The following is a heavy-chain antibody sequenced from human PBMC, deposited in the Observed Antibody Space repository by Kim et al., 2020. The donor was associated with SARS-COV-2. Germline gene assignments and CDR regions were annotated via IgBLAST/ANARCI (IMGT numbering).Heavy chain of an antibody. CDR2: A. CDR3: AREIAAAALDY. Sequence: ANYAQKFQGRVTMTADESTSTAYMELSSLRSEDTAVYYCAREIAAAALDYWGQGTLVTVSS. J-gene: IGHJ4*02. V-gene: IGHV1-69*01. D-gene: IGHD6-13*01.